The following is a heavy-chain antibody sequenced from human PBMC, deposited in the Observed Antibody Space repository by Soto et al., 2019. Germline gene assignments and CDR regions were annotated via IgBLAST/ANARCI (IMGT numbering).Heavy chain of an antibody. CDR1: GYTFTSYG. J-gene: IGHJ3*02. D-gene: IGHD5-18*01. V-gene: IGHV1-18*01. Sequence: GASVKVSCKASGYTFTSYGISWVRQAPGQGLEWMGWISAYNGNTNYAQKLQGRVTMTTDTATSTAYMELRSLRSDDTAVYYCGRDDSYGSSDAFDIWGQGTMVTVSS. CDR3: GRDDSYGSSDAFDI. CDR2: ISAYNGNT.